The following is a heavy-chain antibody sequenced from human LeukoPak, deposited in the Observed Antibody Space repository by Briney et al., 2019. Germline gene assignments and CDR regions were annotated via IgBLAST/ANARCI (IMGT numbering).Heavy chain of an antibody. CDR3: ARDRCGYVLGCRGRDY. J-gene: IGHJ4*02. CDR2: IDPNNGRT. V-gene: IGHV1-2*02. Sequence: ASVRVSCKASEYTFTAYYIHWVRQAPGQGLEWMGWIDPNNGRTNYAQKFQGRVTMTRDTSISTAYMDLSGLTSDDTAVYHCARDRCGYVLGCRGRDYWGQGTQVTVSS. CDR1: EYTFTAYY. D-gene: IGHD5-18*01.